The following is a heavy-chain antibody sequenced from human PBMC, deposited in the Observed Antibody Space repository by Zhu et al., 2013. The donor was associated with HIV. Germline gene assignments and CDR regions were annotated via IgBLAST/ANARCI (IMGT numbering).Heavy chain of an antibody. CDR3: ARDLGHTMVRGVIIARGRAYGMDV. D-gene: IGHD3-10*01. Sequence: QVQLVQSGAEVKKPGSSVKVSCKASGGTFSSYAISWVRQAPGQGLEWMGGIIPIFGTANYAQKFQGRVTITADESTSTAYMELSSLRSEDTAVYYCARDLGHTMVRGVIIARGRAYGMDVWGQGTLGHRLL. CDR2: IIPIFGTA. V-gene: IGHV1-69*01. CDR1: GGTFSSYA. J-gene: IGHJ6*02.